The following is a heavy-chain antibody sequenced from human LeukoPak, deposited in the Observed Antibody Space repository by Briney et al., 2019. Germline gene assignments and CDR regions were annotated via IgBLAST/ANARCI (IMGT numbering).Heavy chain of an antibody. J-gene: IGHJ6*02. CDR1: GFTFSYYS. Sequence: PGGSLRLSCAASGFTFSYYSMNWVRQAPGKGLEWVSYISSSSSTIFYADSVKGRFAISRDNAKNSLYLQMNSLRDEDTAMYYCARAIGTPKDDYYYYGMDVWGQGTTVTVSS. CDR3: ARAIGTPKDDYYYYGMDV. CDR2: ISSSSSTI. V-gene: IGHV3-48*02. D-gene: IGHD1-1*01.